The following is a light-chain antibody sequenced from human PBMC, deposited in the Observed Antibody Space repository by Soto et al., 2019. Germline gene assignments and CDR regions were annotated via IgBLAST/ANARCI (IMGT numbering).Light chain of an antibody. V-gene: IGKV3D-15*01. J-gene: IGKJ4*01. CDR2: GAS. CDR3: QQYNNWPLT. CDR1: QSVDSY. Sequence: EVVLTQSPASLSLSPGERATLSCRASQSVDSYVVWYQQKPGQAPRLLIFGASNRATGIPARFSGSGSGTEFTLTINSLQSEDFAVYSCQQYNNWPLTFGGGTKV.